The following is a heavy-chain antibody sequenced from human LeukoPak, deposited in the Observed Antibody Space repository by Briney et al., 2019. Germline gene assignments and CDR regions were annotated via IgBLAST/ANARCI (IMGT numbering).Heavy chain of an antibody. Sequence: GASVKVSCKASGYTFTSYGISWVRQAPGQGLEWMGWISAYNGNTNYAQKLQGRVTMTTDTSTSTAYMELRSLRSDDTAVYYCARDGAQRLRYFDWFPMGQNWFDHWGQGTLVTVSS. CDR3: ARDGAQRLRYFDWFPMGQNWFDH. CDR1: GYTFTSYG. V-gene: IGHV1-18*01. CDR2: ISAYNGNT. J-gene: IGHJ5*02. D-gene: IGHD3-9*01.